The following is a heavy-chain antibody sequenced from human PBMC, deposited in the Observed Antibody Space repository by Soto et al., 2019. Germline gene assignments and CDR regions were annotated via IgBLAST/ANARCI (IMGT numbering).Heavy chain of an antibody. D-gene: IGHD6-19*01. Sequence: PSETLSLTCTVSGGSISSYYWSWIRQPPGKGLEWIGYIYYSGSTNYNPSLKSRVTISVDTSKNQFSLKLSSVNAADTAVYYCARGISFVYSSGWYPPTYNRFDPWGHGTLVTVYS. J-gene: IGHJ5*02. CDR3: ARGISFVYSSGWYPPTYNRFDP. CDR2: IYYSGST. V-gene: IGHV4-59*01. CDR1: GGSISSYY.